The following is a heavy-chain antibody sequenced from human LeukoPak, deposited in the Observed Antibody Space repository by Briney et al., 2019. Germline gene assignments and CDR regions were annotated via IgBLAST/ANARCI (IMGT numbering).Heavy chain of an antibody. D-gene: IGHD3-22*01. CDR3: ARDSAGDSLDY. V-gene: IGHV3-20*04. J-gene: IGHJ4*02. CDR2: INWNGGSI. CDR1: GFTFDDYG. Sequence: GGSLRLSCAASGFTFDDYGMSWVRQAPGKGLEWVSGINWNGGSIGYADSVKGRFTISRDNAKNSLYLQMNSLGAEDTAVYYCARDSAGDSLDYWGQGTLVTVSS.